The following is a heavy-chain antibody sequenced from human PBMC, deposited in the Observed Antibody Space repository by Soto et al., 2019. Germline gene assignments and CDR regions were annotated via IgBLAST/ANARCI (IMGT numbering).Heavy chain of an antibody. J-gene: IGHJ6*02. Sequence: SETLSLTCAVYGGSFSGYYWSWIRQPPGKGLEWIGEINHSGSTNYNPSLKSRVTISVDTSKNQFSLNLRSVTAADTAVYYCAGGRGRQQLVMTYYYGMDVWGQGXTVTVYS. CDR3: AGGRGRQQLVMTYYYGMDV. CDR2: INHSGST. CDR1: GGSFSGYY. V-gene: IGHV4-34*01. D-gene: IGHD6-13*01.